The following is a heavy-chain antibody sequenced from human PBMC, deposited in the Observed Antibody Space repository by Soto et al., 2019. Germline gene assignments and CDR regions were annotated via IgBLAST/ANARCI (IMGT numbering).Heavy chain of an antibody. CDR2: ISAYNGNT. CDR1: GYTFTSYG. CDR3: ARLGYCSSTSCYTSYYYYYGMDV. J-gene: IGHJ6*02. Sequence: ASVKVSCKASGYTFTSYGISWVRQAPGQGLERMGWISAYNGNTTYAQKPQGRVTMTTDTSTSTAYMELRSLRSDDTAVHYCARLGYCSSTSCYTSYYYYYGMDVWVQGTTVTVSS. V-gene: IGHV1-18*04. D-gene: IGHD2-2*02.